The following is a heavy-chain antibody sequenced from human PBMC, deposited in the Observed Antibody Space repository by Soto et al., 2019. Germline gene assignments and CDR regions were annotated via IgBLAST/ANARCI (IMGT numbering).Heavy chain of an antibody. CDR1: GYTFTDYN. D-gene: IGHD6-6*01. Sequence: ASVKVSCKASGYTFTDYNIIWVRQATGQGLEWMGWMNPNSGNTGYAQKFQGRVTMTRNTSIITAYMELSNLRSEDTAVYYCVRGGEYRASWGQGTLVTVSS. V-gene: IGHV1-8*02. CDR3: VRGGEYRAS. J-gene: IGHJ4*02. CDR2: MNPNSGNT.